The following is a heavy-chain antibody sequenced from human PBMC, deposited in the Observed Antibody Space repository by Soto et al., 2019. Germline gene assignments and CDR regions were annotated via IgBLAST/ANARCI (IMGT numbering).Heavy chain of an antibody. CDR2: INPSGGST. CDR3: ARGDRIFLRNYYGMDV. Sequence: QVQLVQSGAEVKKPGASVKVSCKASGYTFTSYYMHWVRQAPGQGLEWMGIINPSGGSTSYAQKFQGRVTMTRDTSTSTVYMELSSLRSEDTAVYYCARGDRIFLRNYYGMDVWGQGTTVTVSS. CDR1: GYTFTSYY. J-gene: IGHJ6*02. V-gene: IGHV1-46*01. D-gene: IGHD3-3*01.